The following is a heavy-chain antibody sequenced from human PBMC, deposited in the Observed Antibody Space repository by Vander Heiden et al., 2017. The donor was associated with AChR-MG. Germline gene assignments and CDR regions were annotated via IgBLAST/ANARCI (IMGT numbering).Heavy chain of an antibody. CDR3: AREQRWESYRFLDH. J-gene: IGHJ4*02. CDR2: ISTGGSSI. CDR1: GFTVSSNE. Sequence: EVQLVASGGGLVQPGGSLRLPCPAYGFTVSSNEMNWVRQAPGKGLEWVSYISTGGSSIYYADSVKGRFTISRDNAKNSLYLQMNSLRGEDTAVYYCAREQRWESYRFLDHWGQGTLVTV. D-gene: IGHD3-16*02. V-gene: IGHV3-48*03.